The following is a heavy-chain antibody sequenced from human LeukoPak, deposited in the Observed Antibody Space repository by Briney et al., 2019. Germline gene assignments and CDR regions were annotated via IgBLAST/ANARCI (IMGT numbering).Heavy chain of an antibody. Sequence: PGGSLRLSCAVSGFTFNYYDMHWVRQAPGKRLEWVSAIRTTGDTHYPDSVKGRFTISRDNAKHSLFLQLDSLRAEDTAVYYCARIGRPAAFDIWGQGTLVIVSS. D-gene: IGHD6-6*01. CDR1: GFTFNYYD. J-gene: IGHJ3*02. CDR3: ARIGRPAAFDI. CDR2: IRTTGDT. V-gene: IGHV3-13*01.